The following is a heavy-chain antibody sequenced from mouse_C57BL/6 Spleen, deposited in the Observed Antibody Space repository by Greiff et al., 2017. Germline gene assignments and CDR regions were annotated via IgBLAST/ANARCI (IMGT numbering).Heavy chain of an antibody. CDR2: ISDGGSYT. D-gene: IGHD4-1*01. CDR3: ARASNSEGVYFDY. CDR1: GFTFSSYA. J-gene: IGHJ2*01. Sequence: EVMLVESGGGLVKPGGSLKLSCAASGFTFSSYAMSWVRQTPDKRLEWVATISDGGSYTYYPDNVKGRFTISRDNAKNNLYLQMSHLKSEDTAMYYCARASNSEGVYFDYWGQGTTLTGSS. V-gene: IGHV5-4*03.